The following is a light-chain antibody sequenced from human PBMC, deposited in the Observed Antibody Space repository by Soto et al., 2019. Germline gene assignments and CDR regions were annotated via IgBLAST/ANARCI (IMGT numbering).Light chain of an antibody. Sequence: ETAMTQSPATLSVSPGERGTLSCRASQNIGGQLAWYQQKPGQTPRLLIYGASTRATGISGRFSGSGSGTEFTLTISNLQSEDFAVYYCQQYNNWPLTFGGGTKVDIK. J-gene: IGKJ4*01. V-gene: IGKV3D-15*01. CDR3: QQYNNWPLT. CDR1: QNIGGQ. CDR2: GAS.